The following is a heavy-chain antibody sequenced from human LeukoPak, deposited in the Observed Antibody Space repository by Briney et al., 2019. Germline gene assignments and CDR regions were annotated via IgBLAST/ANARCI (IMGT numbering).Heavy chain of an antibody. Sequence: SVKVSCKASGGTFSSYAISWVRQAPGQGLEWMGRINPILGIANYAQKFQGRVTITADKSTSTAYMELSSLRSEDTAVYYCARMVVTASNWFDPWGQGTLVTVSS. D-gene: IGHD2-21*02. J-gene: IGHJ5*02. V-gene: IGHV1-69*04. CDR2: INPILGIA. CDR3: ARMVVTASNWFDP. CDR1: GGTFSSYA.